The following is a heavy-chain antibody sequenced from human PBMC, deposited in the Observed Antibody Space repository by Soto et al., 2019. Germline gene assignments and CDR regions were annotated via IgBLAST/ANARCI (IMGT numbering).Heavy chain of an antibody. V-gene: IGHV3-13*01. CDR2: IGTAGDT. CDR3: ARDRLVNTVTSPGYYYYGMDV. CDR1: GFTFSSYD. D-gene: IGHD4-4*01. Sequence: GGSLRLSCAASGFTFSSYDMHWVRQATGKGLEWVSAIGTAGDTYYPGSVKGRFTISRENAKNSLYLQMNSLRAEDTAVYYCARDRLVNTVTSPGYYYYGMDVWGQGTTVTVSS. J-gene: IGHJ6*02.